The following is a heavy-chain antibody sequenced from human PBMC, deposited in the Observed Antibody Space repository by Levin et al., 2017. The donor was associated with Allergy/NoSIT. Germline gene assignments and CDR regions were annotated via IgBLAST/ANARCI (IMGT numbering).Heavy chain of an antibody. D-gene: IGHD5/OR15-5a*01. J-gene: IGHJ5*02. CDR2: IYSGGST. CDR3: ARVRYSTSGWFDP. Sequence: GGSLRLSCAASGFTVSSNYMSWVRQAPGKGLEWVSVIYSGGSTYYADSVKGRFTISRDNSKNTLYLQMNSLRAEDTAVYYCARVRYSTSGWFDPWGQGTLVTVSS. CDR1: GFTVSSNY. V-gene: IGHV3-53*01.